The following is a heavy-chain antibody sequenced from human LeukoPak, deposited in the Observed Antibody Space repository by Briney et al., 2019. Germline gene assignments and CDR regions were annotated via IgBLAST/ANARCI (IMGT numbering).Heavy chain of an antibody. Sequence: SQTLSFTCAISGDSLSSNSAAWHWIRQSPSRGLEWLGRTYYKSQWHHEYAPSVESRITITPDTAKNQFSLKLSSVTAADTAVYYCARDPGTMVRGSRRGYDGNYYYMDVWGKGTTVTISS. CDR3: ARDPGTMVRGSRRGYDGNYYYMDV. CDR1: GDSLSSNSAA. J-gene: IGHJ6*03. CDR2: TYYKSQWHH. D-gene: IGHD3-10*01. V-gene: IGHV6-1*01.